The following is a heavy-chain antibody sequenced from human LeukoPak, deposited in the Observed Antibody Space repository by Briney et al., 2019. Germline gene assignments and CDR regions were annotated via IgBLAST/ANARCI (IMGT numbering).Heavy chain of an antibody. CDR2: ISYDGSNK. CDR1: GFTFSSFA. J-gene: IGHJ4*02. CDR3: ARDPLDIVVARDVAPPIGYFDY. V-gene: IGHV3-30*04. Sequence: PGGSLRLSCAASGFTFSSFAMNWVRQAPGKGLEWVALISYDGSNKFYADSVKGRFTISRDNSKNTVYLQMNSLRAEDTALYYCARDPLDIVVARDVAPPIGYFDYWGQGTLVTVSS. D-gene: IGHD2-2*03.